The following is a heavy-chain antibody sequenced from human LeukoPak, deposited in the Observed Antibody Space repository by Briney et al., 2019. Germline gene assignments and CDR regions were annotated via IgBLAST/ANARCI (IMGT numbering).Heavy chain of an antibody. CDR1: GYTFSGSF. J-gene: IGHJ6*03. CDR3: ARVTSGEVGYYYYYYMDV. V-gene: IGHV1-2*02. D-gene: IGHD2-2*01. Sequence: ASVKVSCKASGYTFSGSFMHWVRQAPGQGLEWMGWINPNSGATNYAQKFQDRVTMTWDTSIDTAYVELRRLKSDDTAVYYCARVTSGEVGYYYYYYMDVWGKGTTVTVSS. CDR2: INPNSGAT.